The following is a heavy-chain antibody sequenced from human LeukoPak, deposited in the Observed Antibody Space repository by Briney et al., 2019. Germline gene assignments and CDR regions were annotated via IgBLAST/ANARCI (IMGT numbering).Heavy chain of an antibody. D-gene: IGHD3-10*01. CDR2: ISGSGGST. V-gene: IGHV3-23*01. CDR1: GFTFSSYA. Sequence: PGGSLRLSCAASGFTFSSYAMSWVRQAPGKGLEWVSAISGSGGSTYYADSVKGRFTISRDNSKNTVHLQMNSLRAEDTAVYYCAKERDILVRGAGYYSDSWGQGTLVTVSS. CDR3: AKERDILVRGAGYYSDS. J-gene: IGHJ4*02.